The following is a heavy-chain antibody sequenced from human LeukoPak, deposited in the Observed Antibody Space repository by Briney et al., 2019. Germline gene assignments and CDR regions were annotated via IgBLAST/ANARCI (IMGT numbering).Heavy chain of an antibody. CDR1: GGTFSSYA. V-gene: IGHV1-69*06. CDR2: IIPIFGTA. D-gene: IGHD3-10*01. Sequence: VASVKVSCKASGGTFSSYAISWVRQAPGQGLEWMGGIIPIFGTANYAQKFQGRVTITADKSTSTAYMELSSLRSEDTAVYYCARADTNGGFGELFRPIRGMDVWGKGTTVTVSS. J-gene: IGHJ6*04. CDR3: ARADTNGGFGELFRPIRGMDV.